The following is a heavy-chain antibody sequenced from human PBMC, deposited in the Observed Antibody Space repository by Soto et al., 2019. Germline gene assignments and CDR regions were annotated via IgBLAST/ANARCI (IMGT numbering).Heavy chain of an antibody. Sequence: QVQLVQSGAEVRKPGASVKVSCKASGYTFTSYDIGWVRQATGQGLEWMGWMNPNSANTGYAQKFQGRVTMTRDTSISTAHMELKSLTPEDTAVYYCVRAIRDQLLSDYWGQGTLVTVSS. CDR2: MNPNSANT. CDR3: VRAIRDQLLSDY. V-gene: IGHV1-8*01. J-gene: IGHJ4*02. D-gene: IGHD2-2*01. CDR1: GYTFTSYD.